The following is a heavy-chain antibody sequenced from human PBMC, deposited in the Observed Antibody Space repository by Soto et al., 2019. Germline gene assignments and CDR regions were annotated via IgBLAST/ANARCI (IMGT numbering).Heavy chain of an antibody. Sequence: QLQLQESGPGLVKPSETLSLTCAVSGGSVSSGGNYWGWIRQYPGKGLEWIGSVHDTGTTHYNPSLPRRVTISVDTSKNQFSLNVNAVTAADTAVYYCARGISSPSAAGVWGQGTLVTVSS. V-gene: IGHV4-39*01. J-gene: IGHJ4*02. D-gene: IGHD6-6*01. CDR1: GGSVSSGGNY. CDR2: VHDTGTT. CDR3: ARGISSPSAAGV.